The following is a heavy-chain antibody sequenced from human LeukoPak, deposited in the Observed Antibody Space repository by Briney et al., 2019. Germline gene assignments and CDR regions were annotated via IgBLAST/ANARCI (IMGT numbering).Heavy chain of an antibody. J-gene: IGHJ4*02. Sequence: PGGSLRLSCEASGFTCSDCYMSWIRQAPGKGLEWVSYISSGGSTIYYADSVKGRFTISRENAKNSLTLQMNSLRAEDTGVYYCARGGVFTPMAEFDYWGQGTLVTVSS. CDR1: GFTCSDCY. CDR2: ISSGGSTI. V-gene: IGHV3-11*01. CDR3: ARGGVFTPMAEFDY. D-gene: IGHD1-26*01.